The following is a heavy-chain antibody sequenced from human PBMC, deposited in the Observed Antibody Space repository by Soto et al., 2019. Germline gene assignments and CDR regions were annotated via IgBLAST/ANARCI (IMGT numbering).Heavy chain of an antibody. CDR2: IYRTGST. J-gene: IGHJ4*02. CDR1: GCSSTSNNG. V-gene: IGHV4-4*02. Sequence: SETLCLTYAVSGCSSTSNNGWTWVRQPPGQGLEWIGEIYRTGSTNYNPSLKGRVTISLDKPENQFSLKVTSLTAADTAVYYCASRDPGTSVDYWGQGTVVTVSA. D-gene: IGHD1-7*01. CDR3: ASRDPGTSVDY.